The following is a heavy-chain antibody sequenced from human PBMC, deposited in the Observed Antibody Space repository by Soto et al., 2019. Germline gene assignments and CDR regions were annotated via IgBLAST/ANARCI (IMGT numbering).Heavy chain of an antibody. V-gene: IGHV3-30-3*01. CDR1: GFTFSSYA. D-gene: IGHD3-16*01. CDR2: ISYDGSNK. Sequence: QVQLVESGGGVVQPGRSLRRSCAASGFTFSSYAMHWVRQAPGKGLEWVAVISYDGSNKYYADSVKGRFTISRDNSKNTLYLQMNSLRAEDTAVYYCARDGTLGGRNYYYYGMDVWGQGTTVTVSS. J-gene: IGHJ6*02. CDR3: ARDGTLGGRNYYYYGMDV.